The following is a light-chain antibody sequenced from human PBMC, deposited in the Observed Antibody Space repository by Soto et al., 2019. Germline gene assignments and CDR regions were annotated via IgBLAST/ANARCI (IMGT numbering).Light chain of an antibody. CDR1: QSVSSY. J-gene: IGKJ3*01. V-gene: IGKV3-11*01. CDR3: QQLSTLFT. CDR2: DAS. Sequence: EIVLTQSPATLSLSPGERATLSCRASQSVSSYLAWYQQKPGQAPRLLIYDASNRATGIPARFSGSGSGTDFTITISSLEPEDFAVYYCQQLSTLFTFGPGTKVDIK.